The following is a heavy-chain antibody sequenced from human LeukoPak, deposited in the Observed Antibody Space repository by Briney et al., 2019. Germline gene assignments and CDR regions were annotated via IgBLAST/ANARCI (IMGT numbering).Heavy chain of an antibody. V-gene: IGHV1-69*04. J-gene: IGHJ6*02. Sequence: SVKVSCKASGGTFSSYAISWVRQAPGQGLEWMGRLIPILGIANYAQKFQGRVTITADKSTSTAYMELSSLRSEDTAVYYCASPKGSSSWYRSPYYYYGMDVWGQGTTVTVSS. CDR1: GGTFSSYA. CDR2: LIPILGIA. D-gene: IGHD6-13*01. CDR3: ASPKGSSSWYRSPYYYYGMDV.